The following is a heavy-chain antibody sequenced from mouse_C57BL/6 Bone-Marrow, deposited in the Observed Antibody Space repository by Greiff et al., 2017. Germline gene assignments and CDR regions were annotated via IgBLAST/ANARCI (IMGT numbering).Heavy chain of an antibody. J-gene: IGHJ2*01. D-gene: IGHD2-3*01. CDR2: INPSTGGT. CDR3: ARGGGWLLLFDY. V-gene: IGHV1-42*01. Sequence: EVQLQQSGPELVKPGASVKISCKASGYSFTGYYMNWVKQSPEKSLEWIGEINPSTGGTTYNQKFKAKATLTVDKSSSTAYMQLKSLTSEDSAVYYCARGGGWLLLFDYWGQGTTLTVSS. CDR1: GYSFTGYY.